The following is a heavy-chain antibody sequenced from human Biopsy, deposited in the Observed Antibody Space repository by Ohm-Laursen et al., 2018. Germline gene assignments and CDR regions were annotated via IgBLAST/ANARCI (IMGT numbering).Heavy chain of an antibody. J-gene: IGHJ4*02. Sequence: ATVKISCKVSGYTLTELSMHWVRQAPGKGLEWMGGFAPENGKTVYTQNFQARVSMTEDTSTDTAYMELRSLRSEDTAVYYCAANINVWNVNYWGQGTQVTVSS. CDR1: GYTLTELS. V-gene: IGHV1-24*01. CDR3: AANINVWNVNY. D-gene: IGHD1-1*01. CDR2: FAPENGKT.